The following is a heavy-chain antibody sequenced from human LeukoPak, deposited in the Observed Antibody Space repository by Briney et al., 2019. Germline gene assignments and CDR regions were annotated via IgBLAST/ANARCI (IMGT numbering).Heavy chain of an antibody. J-gene: IGHJ4*02. Sequence: GRSLRLSCAASGFTFSSYAMHWVRQAPGKGLEWVAVISYDGSNKYYADSVKGRFTISRDNSKNTLCLQMNSLRAEDTAVYYCARDRYYYGSGTNDYWGQGTLVTVSS. CDR3: ARDRYYYGSGTNDY. V-gene: IGHV3-30-3*01. CDR1: GFTFSSYA. CDR2: ISYDGSNK. D-gene: IGHD3-10*01.